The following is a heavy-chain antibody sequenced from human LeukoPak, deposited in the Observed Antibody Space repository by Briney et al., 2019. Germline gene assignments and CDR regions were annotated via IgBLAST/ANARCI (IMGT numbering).Heavy chain of an antibody. CDR1: GYTFTSYD. D-gene: IGHD3-10*01. V-gene: IGHV1-8*01. Sequence: ASVKVSCKASGYTFTSYDINWVRQATGQGLEWMGWMNPNSGNTGYAQKFQGRVTMTRNTSISTAYMELSSLRSEDTAVYYCARGSMVRDPQPYSSHNWFDPWGQGTLVTVSS. J-gene: IGHJ5*02. CDR3: ARGSMVRDPQPYSSHNWFDP. CDR2: MNPNSGNT.